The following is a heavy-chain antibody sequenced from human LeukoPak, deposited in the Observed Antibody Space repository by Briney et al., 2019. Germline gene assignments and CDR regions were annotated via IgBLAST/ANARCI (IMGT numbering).Heavy chain of an antibody. CDR2: IIPILGIA. D-gene: IGHD3-10*01. CDR3: ASQYYYGSGSYYTSFDY. CDR1: GGTFSSYA. Sequence: SVKVSCKASGGTFSSYAIRWVRQAPGQGLEWMGRIIPILGIANYAQKFQGRVTITADKSTSTAYMELSSLRSEDTAVYYCASQYYYGSGSYYTSFDYWGQGTLVTVSS. V-gene: IGHV1-69*04. J-gene: IGHJ4*02.